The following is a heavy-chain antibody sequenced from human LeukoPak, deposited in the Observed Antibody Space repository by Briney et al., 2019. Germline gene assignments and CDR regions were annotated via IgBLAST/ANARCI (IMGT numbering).Heavy chain of an antibody. CDR3: ARPLRGYSGYDSPHGYGMDV. J-gene: IGHJ6*02. V-gene: IGHV4-39*01. CDR2: IYYSGST. D-gene: IGHD5-12*01. CDR1: GGSISSSSYY. Sequence: SETLSLTCTVSGGSISSSSYYWGWIRQPPGKGLEWIGSIYYSGSTYYNPSLKSRVTISVDTSKNQFSLKLSSVTAADTAVYYCARPLRGYSGYDSPHGYGMDVWGQGTTVTVSS.